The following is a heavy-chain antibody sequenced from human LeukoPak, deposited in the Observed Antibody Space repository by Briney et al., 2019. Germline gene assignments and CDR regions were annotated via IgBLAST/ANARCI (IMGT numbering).Heavy chain of an antibody. D-gene: IGHD1-26*01. J-gene: IGHJ4*02. CDR2: IYYSGST. Sequence: PSETLSLTCTVSGGSISSSSYYWGWIRQPPGKGLEWIGSIYYSGSTYYNPSLKSRVTISVDTSKNQFSLKLSSVTAADTAVYYCARPEGGWELQPIDYWGQGTLVTVSS. CDR3: ARPEGGWELQPIDY. CDR1: GGSISSSSYY. V-gene: IGHV4-39*01.